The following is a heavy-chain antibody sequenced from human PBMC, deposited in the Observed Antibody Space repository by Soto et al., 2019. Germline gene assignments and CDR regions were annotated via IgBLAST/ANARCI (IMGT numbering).Heavy chain of an antibody. V-gene: IGHV5-51*01. J-gene: IGHJ6*02. Sequence: PGESLKISCKGSGYSFTSYWIGWVRQMPGKGLEWMGIIYPGGSDTRYSPSFQGQVTISADKSISTAYLQWSSLKASDTAMYYCARSIAVAGHYYGMDVWGQGTTVTVSS. D-gene: IGHD6-19*01. CDR1: GYSFTSYW. CDR3: ARSIAVAGHYYGMDV. CDR2: IYPGGSDT.